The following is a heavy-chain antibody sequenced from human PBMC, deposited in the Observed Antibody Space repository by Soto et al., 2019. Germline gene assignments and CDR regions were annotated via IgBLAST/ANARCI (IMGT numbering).Heavy chain of an antibody. CDR1: GFSLSTSGVG. D-gene: IGHD3-22*01. J-gene: IGHJ4*02. CDR3: AHTIDYYDSSGYYLGYFDY. V-gene: IGHV2-5*02. Sequence: QITLKESGPTLVNPTQTLTLTCTFSGFSLSTSGVGVGWIRQPPGKALEWLALIYWDDDKRYSPSLKSRLTITKDTSKNQVVLTMTNMDPVDTATYYCAHTIDYYDSSGYYLGYFDYWGQGTLVTVSS. CDR2: IYWDDDK.